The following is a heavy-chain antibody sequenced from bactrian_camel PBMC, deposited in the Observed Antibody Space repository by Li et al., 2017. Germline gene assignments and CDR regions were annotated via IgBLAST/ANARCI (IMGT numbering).Heavy chain of an antibody. CDR1: GDTWSLCN. V-gene: IGHV3S53*01. D-gene: IGHD1*01. CDR2: IISDDDT. J-gene: IGHJ7*01. Sequence: HVQLVESGGGSVQAGGSLRLSCVASGDTWSLCNMGWYRQTPGKEREWVSTIISDDDTTYAPSVRGRFIISRDNAKNTLYLQLNSLKSEDTAIYYCANWAPYYGVDYWGKGTQVTVS.